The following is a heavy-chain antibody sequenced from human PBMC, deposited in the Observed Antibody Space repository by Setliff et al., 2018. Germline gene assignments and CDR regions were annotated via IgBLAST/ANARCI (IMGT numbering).Heavy chain of an antibody. CDR1: GFTFSNYY. V-gene: IGHV3-74*01. CDR2: ITSDGSST. CDR3: ARDVFCSGGSCNNWFDP. D-gene: IGHD2-15*01. J-gene: IGHJ5*02. Sequence: LRLSCAASGFTFSNYYMHWVRQAPGKGLVWVSRITSDGSSTTYADSVKGRFTISRDNAESTLYLQTNSLRAEDTAVYYCARDVFCSGGSCNNWFDPWGQGTLVTVSS.